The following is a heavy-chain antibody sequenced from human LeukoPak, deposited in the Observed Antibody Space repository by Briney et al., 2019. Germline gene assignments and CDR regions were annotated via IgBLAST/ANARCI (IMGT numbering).Heavy chain of an antibody. J-gene: IGHJ4*02. D-gene: IGHD1-26*01. Sequence: GGSLRLSCAASGFTFSRYAMHWVRQAPGKGLEYVSAISSNGGSTYYAHSVKARFTISRDNSKNTLYLRMGSLRAEDMAVYYCAREETGSYAYWGQGTLVTVSS. CDR1: GFTFSRYA. CDR2: ISSNGGST. V-gene: IGHV3-64*01. CDR3: AREETGSYAY.